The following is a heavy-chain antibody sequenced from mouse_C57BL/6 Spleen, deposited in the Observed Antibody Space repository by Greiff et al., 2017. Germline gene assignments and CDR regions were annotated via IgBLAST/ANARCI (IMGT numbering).Heavy chain of an antibody. V-gene: IGHV1-39*01. J-gene: IGHJ2*01. CDR3: ARFGEIGYCFDY. CDR1: GYSFTVYN. Sequence: EVQLQQPGPELVKPGASVKISCKASGYSFTVYNMHWVKPSNGKSLEWIGLINPNYGDTSYTQKFKGKATLTVDQSSSTAYMQLNSLTSGDSAVYYCARFGEIGYCFDYWGQGTTRTVSS. CDR2: INPNYGDT. D-gene: IGHD2-14*01.